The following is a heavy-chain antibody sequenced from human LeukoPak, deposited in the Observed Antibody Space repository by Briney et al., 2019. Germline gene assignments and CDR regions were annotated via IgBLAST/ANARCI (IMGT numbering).Heavy chain of an antibody. J-gene: IGHJ6*02. V-gene: IGHV3-74*01. CDR2: INDDGSGT. D-gene: IGHD2-15*01. CDR1: GFTFSSYW. Sequence: PGGSLRLSCAASGFTFSSYWMHWVRQAPGKGLVWVSRINDDGSGTGSADSVKGRFTISRDNAKNTLYLQMNSLRAEDTAVYYCARALVGGYYYGMDVWGQGTTVTVSS. CDR3: ARALVGGYYYGMDV.